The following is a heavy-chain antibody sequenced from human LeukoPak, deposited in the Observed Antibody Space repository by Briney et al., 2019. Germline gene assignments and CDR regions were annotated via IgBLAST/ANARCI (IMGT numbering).Heavy chain of an antibody. D-gene: IGHD6-19*01. CDR2: ISGSGGST. J-gene: IGHJ6*03. CDR3: AKGGGSSAWYYYYMDV. V-gene: IGHV3-23*01. CDR1: GFTFSSYA. Sequence: GGSLRLSCVVSGFTFSSYAMSWVRQAPGKGLEWVSGISGSGGSTYYADSVKGRFTISRDNTKNTLYLQMNSLRAEDTAVYYCAKGGGSSAWYYYYMDVWGKGTTVTVSS.